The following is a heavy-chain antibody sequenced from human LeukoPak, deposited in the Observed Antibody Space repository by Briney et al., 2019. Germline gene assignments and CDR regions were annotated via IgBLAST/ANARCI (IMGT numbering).Heavy chain of an antibody. V-gene: IGHV3-23*01. J-gene: IGHJ4*02. CDR2: INGGGGYT. CDR3: ARRFMYYFDY. CDR1: GFTFSSYV. Sequence: HPGGSLRLSCAASGFTFSSYVMSWVRQAPGKGLEWVSGINGGGGYTYYADSVKGRFTISRDNSKNTLYLQMNSLRAEDTALYFCARRFMYYFDYWGQGTLVTVSS. D-gene: IGHD3-10*02.